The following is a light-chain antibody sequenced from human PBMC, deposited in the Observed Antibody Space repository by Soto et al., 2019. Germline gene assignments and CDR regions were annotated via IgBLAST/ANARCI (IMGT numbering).Light chain of an antibody. CDR2: EVS. CDR1: SSDVGGYNY. J-gene: IGLJ1*01. Sequence: QSVLTQPASVSGSPGQSITLSCTGTSSDVGGYNYVSWYQQHPGKAPKLMIYEVSNRPSGISHRFSGSKSGNTASLTISGLRAEDEADYYCSSYTRQYTPPYAFGTGTKVTVL. V-gene: IGLV2-14*01. CDR3: SSYTRQYTPPYA.